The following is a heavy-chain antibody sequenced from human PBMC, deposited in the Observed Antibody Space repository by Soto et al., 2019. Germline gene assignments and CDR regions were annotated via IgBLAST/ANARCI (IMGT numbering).Heavy chain of an antibody. CDR3: ARDGLLDWFDP. J-gene: IGHJ5*02. D-gene: IGHD2-8*02. CDR2: ISSSSSTI. Sequence: GGSLRLSCAASGFTFSSYSMNRVLQAPGKGLEWVSYISSSSSTIYYADSVKGRFTISRDNAKNSLYLQMNSLRAEDTAVYYCARDGLLDWFDPWGQGTLVTVSS. V-gene: IGHV3-48*01. CDR1: GFTFSSYS.